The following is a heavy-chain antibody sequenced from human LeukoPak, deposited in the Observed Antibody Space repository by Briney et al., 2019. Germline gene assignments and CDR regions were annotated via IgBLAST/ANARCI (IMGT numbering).Heavy chain of an antibody. J-gene: IGHJ6*02. CDR2: ISYDGSNK. D-gene: IGHD3-10*01. CDR1: GFTFSSYG. Sequence: PGRTLRLSCAASGFTFSSYGMHWVRQAPGKGLEWVAIISYDGSNKYYTDSVKGRFTISRDNSKDTLYLQMNSMRAEDTAVYYCAKGLVYYGSGSTLVYYYGMDVWGQGTTVTVSS. CDR3: AKGLVYYGSGSTLVYYYGMDV. V-gene: IGHV3-30*18.